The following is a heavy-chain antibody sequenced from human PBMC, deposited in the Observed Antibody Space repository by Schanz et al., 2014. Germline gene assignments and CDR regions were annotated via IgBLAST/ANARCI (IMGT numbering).Heavy chain of an antibody. CDR1: GFTFSDYW. V-gene: IGHV3-7*01. J-gene: IGHJ4*02. CDR3: VRERTNYGGNSYFFDH. D-gene: IGHD2-21*02. CDR2: IKHDGSVK. Sequence: EVQLVESGGGLVQPGGSLRLSCTASGFTFSDYWMSWVRQAPGKGPEWVANIKHDGSVKDYVDSVEGRFTISRDNAKNSVYLQMNGLRVEDTAVYYCVRERTNYGGNSYFFDHWGQGTLVTVSS.